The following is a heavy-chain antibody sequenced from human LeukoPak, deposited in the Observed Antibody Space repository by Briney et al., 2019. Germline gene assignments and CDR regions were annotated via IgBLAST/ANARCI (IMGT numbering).Heavy chain of an antibody. Sequence: GASVKVSCKASGGTFSSYAISWVRQAPGQGPEWMGGIIPIFGTANYAQKFQGRVTMTRDTSTSTVYMELSSLRSEDTAVYYCARGTHYDFWSGYYPPLGYWGQGTLVTVSS. CDR2: IIPIFGTA. CDR3: ARGTHYDFWSGYYPPLGY. V-gene: IGHV1-69*05. D-gene: IGHD3-3*01. J-gene: IGHJ4*02. CDR1: GGTFSSYA.